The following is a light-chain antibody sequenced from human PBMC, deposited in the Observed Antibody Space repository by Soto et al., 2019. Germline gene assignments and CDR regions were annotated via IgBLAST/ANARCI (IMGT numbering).Light chain of an antibody. Sequence: EIVMTQSPATLSVPPGERATLSCRASQSVSSNLAWHQQKPGQAPRLLIYTTATRATAIPDRFSGSGSGTDFTLTISRLEPEDFAVYYCQQYGNSRTFGQGTKVDIK. CDR1: QSVSSN. CDR3: QQYGNSRT. CDR2: TTA. V-gene: IGKV3-20*01. J-gene: IGKJ1*01.